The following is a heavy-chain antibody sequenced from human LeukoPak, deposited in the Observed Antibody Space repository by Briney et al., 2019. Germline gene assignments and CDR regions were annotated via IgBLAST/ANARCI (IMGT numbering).Heavy chain of an antibody. CDR2: INPSGGST. Sequence: GASVTVSCKASGYTFTSYYMHWVRQAPGQGREWMGIINPSGGSTSYAQKFQGRVTMTRDTSTSTVYMELSSLRSGDTAVYYCAKLDYDGYSGSYYFDYWGQGTLVTVSS. CDR3: AKLDYDGYSGSYYFDY. V-gene: IGHV1-46*01. D-gene: IGHD1-26*01. CDR1: GYTFTSYY. J-gene: IGHJ4*02.